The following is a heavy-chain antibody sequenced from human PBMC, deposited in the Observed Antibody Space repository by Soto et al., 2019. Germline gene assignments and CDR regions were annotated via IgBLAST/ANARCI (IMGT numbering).Heavy chain of an antibody. CDR3: ARGVVAATRNNKWFDP. Sequence: ASVKVSCKASGGTFSSYAISWVRQAPGQGLEWMGGIIPIFGTANYAQKFQGRVTITADESTSTAYMELSSLRSEDTAVYYCARGVVAATRNNKWFDPWRQGTLVTVPS. J-gene: IGHJ5*02. CDR2: IIPIFGTA. D-gene: IGHD2-15*01. CDR1: GGTFSSYA. V-gene: IGHV1-69*13.